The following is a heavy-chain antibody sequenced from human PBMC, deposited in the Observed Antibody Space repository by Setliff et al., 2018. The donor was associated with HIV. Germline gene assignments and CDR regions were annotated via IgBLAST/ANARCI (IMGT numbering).Heavy chain of an antibody. D-gene: IGHD1-1*01. J-gene: IGHJ4*02. CDR3: AKDWGRIPTGGTSTSFDY. Sequence: PGGSLRLSCVASGFGFSNFVMHWVRQAPGKGLEWVSVISYDGSRIYYVDSVKGRFTISRDSSKNTLYLQMNSLRAEDTAVYYCAKDWGRIPTGGTSTSFDYWGQGTLVTVSS. CDR1: GFGFSNFV. CDR2: ISYDGSRI. V-gene: IGHV3-30*18.